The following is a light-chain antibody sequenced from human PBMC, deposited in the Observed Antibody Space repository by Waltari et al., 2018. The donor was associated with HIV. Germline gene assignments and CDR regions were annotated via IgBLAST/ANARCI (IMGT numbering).Light chain of an antibody. Sequence: ELVLTQSPGTLSLSSGERATLSCRARQSVSSTYLAWYQQRPGQAPRLLIYVASRRATGIPDRFSGSGSGTDFTLTISRLEPEDFAVYYCQQYGSSPITFGQGTRLEIK. CDR2: VAS. CDR3: QQYGSSPIT. J-gene: IGKJ5*01. V-gene: IGKV3-20*01. CDR1: QSVSSTY.